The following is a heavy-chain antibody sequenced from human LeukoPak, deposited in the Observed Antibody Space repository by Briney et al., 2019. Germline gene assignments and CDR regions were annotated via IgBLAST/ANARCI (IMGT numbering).Heavy chain of an antibody. CDR2: INNSGST. D-gene: IGHD6-25*01. CDR3: AREGGDPRWLDP. J-gene: IGHJ5*02. V-gene: IGHV4-4*07. Sequence: PSETLSLTCTVSGGSISTFYWTWIRQPAGKGLEWIGRINNSGSTNYNPSLRSRVSMSVDRSKNQFSVTLSSVTAADMAVYFCAREGGDPRWLDPWGQGTLVTVSS. CDR1: GGSISTFY.